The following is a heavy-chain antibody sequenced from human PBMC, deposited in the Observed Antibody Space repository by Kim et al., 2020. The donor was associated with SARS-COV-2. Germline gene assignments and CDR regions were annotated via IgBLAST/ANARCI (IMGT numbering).Heavy chain of an antibody. CDR3: TRWLPHDAFDI. D-gene: IGHD6-19*01. CDR1: GFTFGDYA. Sequence: GGSLRLSCTASGFTFGDYAMSWVRQAPGKGLEWVGFIRSKAYGGTTEYAASVKGRFTISRDDSKSIAYLQMNSLKTEDTAVYYCTRWLPHDAFDIWGQGTMVTVSS. J-gene: IGHJ3*02. CDR2: IRSKAYGGTT. V-gene: IGHV3-49*04.